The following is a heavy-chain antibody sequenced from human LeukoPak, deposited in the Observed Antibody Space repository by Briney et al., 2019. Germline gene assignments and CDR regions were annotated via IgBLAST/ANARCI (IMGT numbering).Heavy chain of an antibody. CDR1: GGSFSGYY. D-gene: IGHD6-13*01. CDR2: INHSGST. J-gene: IGHJ6*02. V-gene: IGHV4-34*01. Sequence: PSETLSLTCAVYGGSFSGYYWSWIRQPPGKGLEWIGEINHSGSTNYNPSLKSRVTISVDTSKNQFSLKLSSVTAADTAVYYCARSRSIAAAGPNYYCYYGMDVWGQGTTVTVSS. CDR3: ARSRSIAAAGPNYYCYYGMDV.